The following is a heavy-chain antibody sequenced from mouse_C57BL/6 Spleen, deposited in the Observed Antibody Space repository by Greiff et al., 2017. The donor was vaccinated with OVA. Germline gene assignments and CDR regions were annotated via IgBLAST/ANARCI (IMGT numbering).Heavy chain of an antibody. D-gene: IGHD4-1*01. CDR2: ILPGSGST. CDR1: GYTFTGYW. Sequence: QVQLQQSGAELMKPGASVKLSCTASGYTFTGYWIEWVKQRPGHGLEWIGEILPGSGSTNYNEKFKGKATFTADTSSNTAYMQLSSLTTEDSAIYYCARSFTGTGTLAYWGQGTLVTVSA. J-gene: IGHJ3*01. V-gene: IGHV1-9*01. CDR3: ARSFTGTGTLAY.